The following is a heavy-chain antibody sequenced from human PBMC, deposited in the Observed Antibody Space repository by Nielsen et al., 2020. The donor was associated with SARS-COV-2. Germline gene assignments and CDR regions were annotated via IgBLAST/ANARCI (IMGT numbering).Heavy chain of an antibody. V-gene: IGHV4-34*01. J-gene: IGHJ4*02. Sequence: SETLSLTCAVYGGSFSGYYWSWIRQPPGKGLEWIGEINHSGSTNYNPSLKSRVTISVDTPKNQFSLKLSSVTAADTAVYYCARRNGSGYYRQFDYWGQGTLVTVSS. CDR1: GGSFSGYY. CDR3: ARRNGSGYYRQFDY. D-gene: IGHD3-22*01. CDR2: INHSGST.